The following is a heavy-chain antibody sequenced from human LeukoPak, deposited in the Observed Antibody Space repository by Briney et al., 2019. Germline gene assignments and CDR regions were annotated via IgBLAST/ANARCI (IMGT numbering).Heavy chain of an antibody. J-gene: IGHJ4*02. Sequence: GGSLRLSCEASGLTFRSYSMNWVRQAPGKGLEWVSSISSSSSYIYYADSVKGRFTISRDNAKNSLYLQMNSLRAEDTAVYYCARDPSPLWHRYYFDYWGQGTLVTVSS. CDR1: GLTFRSYS. CDR3: ARDPSPLWHRYYFDY. V-gene: IGHV3-21*01. CDR2: ISSSSSYI. D-gene: IGHD3-10*01.